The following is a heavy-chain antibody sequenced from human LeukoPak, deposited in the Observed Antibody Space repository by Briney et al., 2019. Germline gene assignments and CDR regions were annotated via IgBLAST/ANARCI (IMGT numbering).Heavy chain of an antibody. CDR1: GFTFSSYS. D-gene: IGHD3-22*01. Sequence: GRSLRLSCAASGFTFSSYSMNWVRQAPGKGLEWVSSISSSSSYIYYADSVKGRFTISRDNAKNSLYLQMNSLRAEDTAVYYCARDDYDSSGPGAFDIWGQGTMVTVSS. CDR2: ISSSSSYI. V-gene: IGHV3-21*01. J-gene: IGHJ3*02. CDR3: ARDDYDSSGPGAFDI.